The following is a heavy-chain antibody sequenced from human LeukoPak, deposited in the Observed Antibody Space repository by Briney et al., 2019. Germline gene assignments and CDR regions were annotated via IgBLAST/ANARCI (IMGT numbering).Heavy chain of an antibody. Sequence: SETLSLTCTVSGGSISSSSYYWGWIRQPPGKGLEWIGSIYYSGSTYYNPSLKSRVTISVDTSKNQFSLKLSSVTAADTAVYYCARQPTITMIVVVITRAAFDIWGQGTMVTVSS. V-gene: IGHV4-39*01. J-gene: IGHJ3*02. D-gene: IGHD3-22*01. CDR1: GGSISSSSYY. CDR3: ARQPTITMIVVVITRAAFDI. CDR2: IYYSGST.